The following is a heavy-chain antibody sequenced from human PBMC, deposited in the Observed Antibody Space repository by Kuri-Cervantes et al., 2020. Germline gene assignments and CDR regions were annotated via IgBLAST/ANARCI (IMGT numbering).Heavy chain of an antibody. D-gene: IGHD3-16*01. V-gene: IGHV1-18*01. CDR2: ISAYNENT. CDR1: GYTFNNYG. Sequence: ASVKVSCKASGYTFNNYGVTWVRQAPGQGLEWMGWISAYNENTIYAQKFQGRVTMTTDTSTNTGYMELRGLRSDDTAVYYCATVSGGIGGWFDPWGQGTLVTVSS. J-gene: IGHJ5*02. CDR3: ATVSGGIGGWFDP.